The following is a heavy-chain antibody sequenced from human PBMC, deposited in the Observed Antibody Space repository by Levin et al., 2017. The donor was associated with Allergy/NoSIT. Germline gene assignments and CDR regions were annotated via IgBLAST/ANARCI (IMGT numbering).Heavy chain of an antibody. CDR2: IYDTGNT. V-gene: IGHV4-59*01. CDR3: ARFVWGSYRGFDY. CDR1: CGSIRSAN. Sequence: SPTLSLPCPVSCGSIRSANWSWIRQPPGKGLEWIGYIYDTGNTNYNPSLKSRVTLSVDTSKNQFSLKLSSVTPADTAVYYCARFVWGSYRGFDYWGQGTLVTVSS. J-gene: IGHJ4*02. D-gene: IGHD3-16*02.